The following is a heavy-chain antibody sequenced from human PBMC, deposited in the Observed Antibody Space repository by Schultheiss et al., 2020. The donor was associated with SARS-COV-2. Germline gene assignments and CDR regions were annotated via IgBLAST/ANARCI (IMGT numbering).Heavy chain of an antibody. CDR3: AKERRVVVGDWFDP. Sequence: GESLKISCAASGFTFSSYAMSWVRQAPGKGLEWVSAISGSGGSTYYADSVKGRFTISRDNSKNTLYLQMNSLRAEDTAVYYCAKERRVVVGDWFDPWGQGTLVTVSS. V-gene: IGHV3-23*01. J-gene: IGHJ5*02. D-gene: IGHD2-21*01. CDR2: ISGSGGST. CDR1: GFTFSSYA.